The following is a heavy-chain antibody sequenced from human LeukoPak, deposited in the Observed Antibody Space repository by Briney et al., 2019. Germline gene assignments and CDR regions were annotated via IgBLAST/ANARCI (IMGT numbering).Heavy chain of an antibody. J-gene: IGHJ4*02. D-gene: IGHD1-26*01. CDR2: IYHSGTT. V-gene: IGHV4-39*01. CDR3: ARSSGGGSADY. CDR1: GGSISSNSYY. Sequence: SETLSLTCTVSGGSISSNSYYWGWIRQPPGKGLEWIGSIYHSGTTYYNPSLKSRVTISVDTSKNQFSLKLSSVTAADTAVYYCARSSGGGSADYWGQGTLVTVSS.